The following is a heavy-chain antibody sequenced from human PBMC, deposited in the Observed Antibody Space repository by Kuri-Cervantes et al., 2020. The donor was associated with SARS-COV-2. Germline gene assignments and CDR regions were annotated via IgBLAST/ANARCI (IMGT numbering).Heavy chain of an antibody. J-gene: IGHJ4*02. CDR1: GGTFSSYA. V-gene: IGHV1-69*05. CDR3: ASTILGLNSSGWYGYFDY. CDR2: IIPIFGTA. Sequence: SVKVSCKASGGTFSSYAISWVRQAPGQGLEWMGWIIPIFGTANYAQKFQGRVTITTDESTSTAYMELSSLRSEDTAVYYCASTILGLNSSGWYGYFDYWGQGTLVTVSS. D-gene: IGHD6-19*01.